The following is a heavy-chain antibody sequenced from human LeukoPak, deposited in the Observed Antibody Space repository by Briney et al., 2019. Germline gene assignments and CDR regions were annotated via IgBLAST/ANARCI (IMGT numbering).Heavy chain of an antibody. D-gene: IGHD6-13*01. Sequence: PGRSLRLSCAASGFTFSSYAVHWVRQAPGKGLEWVAVISYDGSNKYYADSVKGRFTISRDNSKNTLYLQMNSLRAEDTAVYYCAKEEVLYSSSWRWFDPWGQGTLVTVSS. V-gene: IGHV3-30*18. CDR3: AKEEVLYSSSWRWFDP. CDR1: GFTFSSYA. CDR2: ISYDGSNK. J-gene: IGHJ5*02.